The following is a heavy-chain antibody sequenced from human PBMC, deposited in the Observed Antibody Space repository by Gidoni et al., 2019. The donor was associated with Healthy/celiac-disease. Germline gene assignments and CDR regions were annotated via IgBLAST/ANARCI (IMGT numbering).Heavy chain of an antibody. CDR2: FNPEDGET. CDR1: GYTPTELS. CDR3: ATEILRGYYGMDV. Sequence: VQLVQTGAEVKTPGASVKDSRKVSGYTPTELSMHWVRQAPGKGLEWMGGFNPEDGETIYAQKFQGRVTMTEDTSTDTAYMELSSLRSEDTAVYYCATEILRGYYGMDVWGQGTTVTVSS. V-gene: IGHV1-24*01. D-gene: IGHD3-10*01. J-gene: IGHJ6*02.